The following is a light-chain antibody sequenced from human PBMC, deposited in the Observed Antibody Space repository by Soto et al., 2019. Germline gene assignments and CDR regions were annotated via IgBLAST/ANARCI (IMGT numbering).Light chain of an antibody. CDR3: QQYYGAWT. CDR2: WAS. CDR1: RSVLWTTSNKNY. Sequence: DIVMTQSPESLAVSLGERATINCKSSRSVLWTTSNKNYLAWYQQKSGQSPKLLIYWASTRESGVPDRFSGSGSGTDFTLTIISVQAEDVAVYYCQQYYGAWTFGQGTRVEI. V-gene: IGKV4-1*01. J-gene: IGKJ1*01.